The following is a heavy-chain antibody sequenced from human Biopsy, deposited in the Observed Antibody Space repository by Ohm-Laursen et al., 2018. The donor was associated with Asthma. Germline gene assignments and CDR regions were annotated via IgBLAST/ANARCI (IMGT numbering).Heavy chain of an antibody. CDR2: IYFGGSA. CDR1: GDSIIIGGHY. J-gene: IGHJ6*02. D-gene: IGHD3-9*01. V-gene: IGHV4-31*03. CDR3: ARARAFRHDMTGPKTCLAV. Sequence: SETLSLTCNVSGDSIIIGGHYWSWIRQHPGKGLEWIGHIYFGGSAKYNPSLKSRVSISVDTSKNQFSLKLSSVTAADTAVYYCARARAFRHDMTGPKTCLAVWGPGTTVIVSS.